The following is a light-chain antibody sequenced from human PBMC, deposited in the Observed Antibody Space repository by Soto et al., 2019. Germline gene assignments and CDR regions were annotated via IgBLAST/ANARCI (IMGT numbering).Light chain of an antibody. CDR3: SLYTSSTTWV. J-gene: IGLJ3*02. V-gene: IGLV2-18*01. CDR1: SSDVGTYNR. CDR2: EVN. Sequence: QSALTQPPSVSGSPGQSVTISCTGTSSDVGTYNRVSWYQQPPGTAPKLMIYEVNNRPSGVPDRFSGSKSGNTASLTISGLQAEDEADYYCSLYTSSTTWVFGGGTKVTVL.